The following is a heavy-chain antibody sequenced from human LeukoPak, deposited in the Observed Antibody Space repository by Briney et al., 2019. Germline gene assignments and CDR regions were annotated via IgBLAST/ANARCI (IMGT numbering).Heavy chain of an antibody. CDR2: ISSSSYI. J-gene: IGHJ3*02. D-gene: IGHD7-27*01. V-gene: IGHV3-21*01. CDR1: GFTFSSYS. CDR3: ARGPLGDPFDI. Sequence: GGSLRLSCAASGFTFSSYSMNWVRQAPGKGLEWVSSISSSSYIYYADSVKGRFTISKDNAKNSLYLQMNSLRAEDTAVYYCARGPLGDPFDIGGQGTMVTVSS.